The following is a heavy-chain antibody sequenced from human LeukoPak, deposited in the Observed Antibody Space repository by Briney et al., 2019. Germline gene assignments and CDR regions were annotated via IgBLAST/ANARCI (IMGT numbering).Heavy chain of an antibody. CDR3: ARRRYGSGSYYLDY. V-gene: IGHV4-39*01. CDR2: IYYSGST. D-gene: IGHD3-10*01. Sequence: SETLSLTCTVSGGSISSSSYYWGWIRQPPGKGLEWIGSIYYSGSTYYNPSLKRRVTIPVEKSKNQFSLKQSSVTGADTAVYYCARRRYGSGSYYLDYWGQGTLVTVSS. CDR1: GGSISSSSYY. J-gene: IGHJ4*02.